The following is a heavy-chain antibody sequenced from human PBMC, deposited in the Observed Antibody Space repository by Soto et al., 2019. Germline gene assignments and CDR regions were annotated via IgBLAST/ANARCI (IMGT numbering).Heavy chain of an antibody. D-gene: IGHD6-19*01. V-gene: IGHV3-74*01. CDR3: SRVAVASRGIDY. CDR2: IIGDGSGA. J-gene: IGHJ4*02. CDR1: GFTFSRSW. Sequence: EVQLVESGGGLVQSGGSLRLSCVASGFTFSRSWMHWVRQAPGKGLVWLSRIIGDGSGADYADSVKGRFTISRDNAKNTVYLQMNSLRDEYTAVYYCSRVAVASRGIDYWGQGTLVTVSS.